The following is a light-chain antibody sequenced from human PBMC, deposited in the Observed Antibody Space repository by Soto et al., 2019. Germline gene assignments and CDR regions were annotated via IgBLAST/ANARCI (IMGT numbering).Light chain of an antibody. J-gene: IGKJ1*01. CDR2: GTS. Sequence: EIVLTQSPGTLSLSPGESATLSCRASQSVSSNSLAWYRRNPGQPPSLLIYGTSTSATGIPRRFSGSGSGTDFTLTITRLEPEDFAVYYCQQYGGSPPTFGQGTKVEVK. CDR3: QQYGGSPPT. V-gene: IGKV3-20*01. CDR1: QSVSSNS.